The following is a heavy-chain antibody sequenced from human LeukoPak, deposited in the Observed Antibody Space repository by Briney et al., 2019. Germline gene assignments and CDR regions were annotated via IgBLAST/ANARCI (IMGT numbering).Heavy chain of an antibody. J-gene: IGHJ4*02. CDR1: GFTFDDYA. CDR3: AKSQLLYKYYFDY. D-gene: IGHD2-2*02. Sequence: GGSLRLSCAASGFTFDDYAMHWVRQAPGKGLEWVSGISWNSGSIGYADSVKGRFTISRDNAKNSLYLQMNSLRAEDTALYYCAKSQLLYKYYFDYWGQGTLVTVSS. V-gene: IGHV3-9*01. CDR2: ISWNSGSI.